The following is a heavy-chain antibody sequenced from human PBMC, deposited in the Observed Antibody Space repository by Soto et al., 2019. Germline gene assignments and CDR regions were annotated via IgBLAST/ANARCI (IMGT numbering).Heavy chain of an antibody. V-gene: IGHV3-7*01. CDR2: INQDESQK. Sequence: ESGGGLVQSGGSLRLSCAGSGFTFGSYWMSWVRQAPGKGLQWVANINQDESQKYYLDSVKGRVTISKDNAKNSQYLQMNGLTSEDTAVYYCARFAMGAYYMDVWGQGTTVTVSS. J-gene: IGHJ6*03. CDR3: ARFAMGAYYMDV. CDR1: GFTFGSYW. D-gene: IGHD3-16*01.